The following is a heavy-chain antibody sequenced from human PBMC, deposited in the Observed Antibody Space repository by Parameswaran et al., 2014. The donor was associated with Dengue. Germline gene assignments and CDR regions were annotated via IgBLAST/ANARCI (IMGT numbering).Heavy chain of an antibody. J-gene: IGHJ4*02. CDR3: ARGRVRFLEWLAPFDY. D-gene: IGHD3-3*01. CDR2: INHSGST. V-gene: IGHV4-34*01. CDR1: GGSFSGYY. Sequence: ASETLSLTCAVYGGSFSGYYWSWIRQPPGKGLEWIGEINHSGSTNYNPSLKSRVTISVDTSKNQFSLKLSSVTAADTAVYYCARGRVRFLEWLAPFDYWDQGTLVTVSS.